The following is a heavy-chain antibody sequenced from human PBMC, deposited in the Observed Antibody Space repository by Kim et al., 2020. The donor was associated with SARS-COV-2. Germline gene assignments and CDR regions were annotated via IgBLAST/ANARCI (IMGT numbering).Heavy chain of an antibody. CDR3: AREGIAAKGPRRMRFDY. Sequence: VKGRVTISRENAKNSLYLQMNSLRAGDTAVYYCAREGIAAKGPRRMRFDYWGQGTLVTVSS. J-gene: IGHJ4*02. D-gene: IGHD6-13*01. V-gene: IGHV3-13*01.